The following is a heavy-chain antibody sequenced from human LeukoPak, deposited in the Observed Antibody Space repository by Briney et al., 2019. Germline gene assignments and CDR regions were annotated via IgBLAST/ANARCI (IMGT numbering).Heavy chain of an antibody. Sequence: ASVEVSCKASGYTFTGYYMHWVRQAPGQGLEWMGWINPNSGGTNYAQKFQGRVTMTRDTSISTAYMELSRLRSDDTAVYYCARSRIAVAGSLDYWGQGTLVTVSS. CDR3: ARSRIAVAGSLDY. V-gene: IGHV1-2*02. CDR2: INPNSGGT. J-gene: IGHJ4*02. CDR1: GYTFTGYY. D-gene: IGHD6-19*01.